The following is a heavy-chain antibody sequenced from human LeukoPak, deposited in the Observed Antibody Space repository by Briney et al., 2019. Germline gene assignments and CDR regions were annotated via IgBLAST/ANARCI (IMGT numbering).Heavy chain of an antibody. D-gene: IGHD2-2*01. CDR3: ARDGGVVGYCSSTSCYWGYFQH. V-gene: IGHV1-46*03. Sequence: ASVKVSCKASGYTFTSYYMHWVRQAPGRGLEWMGIINPSGGSTSYAQKFQGRVTMTRDTSTSTVYMELSSLRSEDTAVYYCARDGGVVGYCSSTSCYWGYFQHWGQGTLVTVSS. CDR2: INPSGGST. J-gene: IGHJ1*01. CDR1: GYTFTSYY.